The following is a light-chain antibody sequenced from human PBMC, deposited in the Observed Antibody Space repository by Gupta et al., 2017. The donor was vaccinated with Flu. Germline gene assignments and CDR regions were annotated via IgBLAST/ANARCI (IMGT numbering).Light chain of an antibody. CDR3: CSDTRSTSKIIAVV. J-gene: IGLJ3*02. Sequence: QSALTQPSSVSASPGQSTTTSCTGTSSDVGDYNRISWYQQHQGKAHTLIIYVFTKRPSGVSNRFSGSKSGYTASPSMSGPQADDEAEYYCCSDTRSTSKIIAVVFGGGTKLTVL. CDR1: SSDVGDYNR. CDR2: VFT. V-gene: IGLV2-14*03.